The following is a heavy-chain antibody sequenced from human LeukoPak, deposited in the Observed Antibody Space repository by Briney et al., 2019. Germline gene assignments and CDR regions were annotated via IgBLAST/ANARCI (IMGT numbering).Heavy chain of an antibody. V-gene: IGHV4-4*08. Sequence: SETLSLTCNVSGGSISSYHWSWVRQPPGKGLEWIGRIYTSGSTNYNPSLKSRVTISVDTSKNQFSLKLSSVTAADTAVYYCARDRSIVATLNWFDPWGQGTLVTVSS. CDR3: ARDRSIVATLNWFDP. CDR1: GGSISSYH. D-gene: IGHD5-12*01. J-gene: IGHJ5*02. CDR2: IYTSGST.